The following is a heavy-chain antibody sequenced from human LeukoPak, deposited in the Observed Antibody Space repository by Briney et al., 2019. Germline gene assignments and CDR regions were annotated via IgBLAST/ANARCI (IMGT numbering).Heavy chain of an antibody. V-gene: IGHV3-64D*06. CDR3: VKVSVTGTSVDY. D-gene: IGHD6-19*01. CDR1: GFTFSSYP. Sequence: GGSLRLSCSAPGFTFSSYPMHWVRQAPGKGLQYVSAISSNGGITYYADSVKDRFTISRDNSKNTLYLQMSSLRAEDMAVYYCVKVSVTGTSVDYWGQGTLVTVS. J-gene: IGHJ4*02. CDR2: ISSNGGIT.